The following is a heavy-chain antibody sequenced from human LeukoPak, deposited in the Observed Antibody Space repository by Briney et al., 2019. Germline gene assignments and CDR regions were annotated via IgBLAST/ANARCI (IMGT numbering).Heavy chain of an antibody. D-gene: IGHD3-22*01. CDR2: IYYSGST. CDR3: ARGTDYYDSSGYWDYYFDY. Sequence: SETLSLTCTVSGGSISSYCWSWIRQPPGKGLEWIGYIYYSGSTNYNPSLKSRVTISVDTSKNQFSLKLSSVTAADTAVYYCARGTDYYDSSGYWDYYFDYWGQGTLVTVSS. V-gene: IGHV4-59*01. J-gene: IGHJ4*02. CDR1: GGSISSYC.